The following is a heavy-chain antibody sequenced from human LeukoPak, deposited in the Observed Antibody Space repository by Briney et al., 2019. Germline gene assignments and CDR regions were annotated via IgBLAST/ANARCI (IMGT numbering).Heavy chain of an antibody. J-gene: IGHJ4*02. CDR1: GGTFSSYA. CDR3: ARYCSGGSCPFDY. V-gene: IGHV1-69*13. CDR2: IIPIFGTA. Sequence: SVKVSCKASGGTFSSYAISWVRQVPGQGLEWMGGIIPIFGTANYAQKFQGRVTITADESTSTAYMELSSLRSEDTAVYYCARYCSGGSCPFDYWGQGTLVTVSS. D-gene: IGHD2-15*01.